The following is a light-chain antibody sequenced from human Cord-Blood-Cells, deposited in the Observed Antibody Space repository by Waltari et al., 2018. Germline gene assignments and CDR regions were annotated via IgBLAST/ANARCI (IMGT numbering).Light chain of an antibody. CDR2: KAS. V-gene: IGKV1-5*03. CDR1: QSISSW. J-gene: IGKJ3*01. Sequence: DIQMTQSPSTLSSSVGDIVTITCRASQSISSWLAWYQQKPGKAPKLLIYKASSLESGVPSRFSGSGSGTEFTLTISSLQPDDFATYYCQQYNSYLLTFGPGTKVDIK. CDR3: QQYNSYLLT.